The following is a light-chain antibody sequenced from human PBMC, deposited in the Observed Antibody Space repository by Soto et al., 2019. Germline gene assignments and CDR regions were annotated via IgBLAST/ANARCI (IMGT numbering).Light chain of an antibody. V-gene: IGKV3-20*01. CDR2: GAS. CDR3: QHYGSSAYT. Sequence: EIVLTQSPGTLSLSPGERATLSCRASQSVRSNYLAWYQQKPGQAPRLLIYGASSRATGIPDRFSGSGSGPDFTRTISRLEPEEFAVYYCQHYGSSAYTFGQGTTLEIK. J-gene: IGKJ2*01. CDR1: QSVRSNY.